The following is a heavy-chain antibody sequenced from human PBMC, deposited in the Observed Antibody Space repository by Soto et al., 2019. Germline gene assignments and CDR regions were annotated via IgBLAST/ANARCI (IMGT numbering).Heavy chain of an antibody. Sequence: QVQLVQSGAEVKKPGASVKISCKASGYTFTRYTMNWVRQAPGKRLEWIGWINPDNGNTKSSQKFQDRVIITRDTSASTAYMDLSSLRSEDTAVYYCARGIATGQLDPWGQGTLVTVSP. V-gene: IGHV1-3*01. CDR3: ARGIATGQLDP. J-gene: IGHJ5*02. CDR1: GYTFTRYT. D-gene: IGHD2-15*01. CDR2: INPDNGNT.